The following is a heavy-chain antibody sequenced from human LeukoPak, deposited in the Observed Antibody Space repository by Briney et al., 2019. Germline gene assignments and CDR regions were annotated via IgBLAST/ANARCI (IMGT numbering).Heavy chain of an antibody. V-gene: IGHV3-7*01. CDR2: IKQDGREK. Sequence: PGGSLRLSCEDSGITFSTSWMSWVRQAPGKGLEWVANIKQDGREKFYLDSVRGRFTISRENAMNSFYLQMNSLRVGDTAVYYCARGKGPDEKHGLDIWGQGTVVTVSS. CDR1: GITFSTSW. J-gene: IGHJ3*02. CDR3: ARGKGPDEKHGLDI. D-gene: IGHD2-21*01.